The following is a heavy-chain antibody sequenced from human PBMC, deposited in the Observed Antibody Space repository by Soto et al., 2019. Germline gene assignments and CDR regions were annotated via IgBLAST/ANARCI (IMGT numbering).Heavy chain of an antibody. Sequence: GASVKVSCKASGYSFTTHGISWVRRAPGHGLEWMGWISAYNGDTHYVQRFQGRLTMTTDTSTSTAYMELRSLTSGDTAVYYCARDHPGYDFWSGYQNWFDPWGQGTLVTVS. CDR1: GYSFTTHG. V-gene: IGHV1-18*04. J-gene: IGHJ5*02. D-gene: IGHD3-3*01. CDR2: ISAYNGDT. CDR3: ARDHPGYDFWSGYQNWFDP.